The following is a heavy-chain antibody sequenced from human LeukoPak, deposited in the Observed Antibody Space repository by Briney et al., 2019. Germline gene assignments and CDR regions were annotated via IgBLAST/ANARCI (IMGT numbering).Heavy chain of an antibody. Sequence: SETLSLTCTVSGGSISSYYWSWIRQPPGKGLEWIGYIYYSGSTNYNPSLKSRVTISVDTSKNQFSLKLSSVTAADTAVYYYARDVPLLAVAGLMYYFDYWGQGTLVTVSS. CDR2: IYYSGST. D-gene: IGHD6-19*01. J-gene: IGHJ4*02. V-gene: IGHV4-59*12. CDR1: GGSISSYY. CDR3: ARDVPLLAVAGLMYYFDY.